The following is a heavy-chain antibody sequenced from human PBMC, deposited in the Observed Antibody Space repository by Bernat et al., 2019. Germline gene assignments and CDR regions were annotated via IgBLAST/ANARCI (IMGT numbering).Heavy chain of an antibody. D-gene: IGHD5-18*01. CDR2: IIPILGIA. Sequence: QVQLVQSGAEVKKPGSSVKVSCKASGGTFSSYTISWVRQAPGQGLEWMGRIIPILGIANYAQKFQGRVTITADKSTSTAYMELSSLRSEDTAVYYCAISDTAMVKGFDYWGQGTLVTVSS. V-gene: IGHV1-69*02. J-gene: IGHJ4*02. CDR3: AISDTAMVKGFDY. CDR1: GGTFSSYT.